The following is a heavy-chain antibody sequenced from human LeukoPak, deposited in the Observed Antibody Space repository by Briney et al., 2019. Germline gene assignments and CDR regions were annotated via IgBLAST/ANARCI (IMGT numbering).Heavy chain of an antibody. J-gene: IGHJ6*02. V-gene: IGHV1-2*04. Sequence: ASVKVSCKASGYTFTGYYMHWVRQAPGQGLEWMGWINPNSGGTNFAQKFQGWVTMTRDTSISTAYMELSRLRSDDTAVYYCARCPGGSLGFGMDVWGQGTTVTVSS. CDR1: GYTFTGYY. D-gene: IGHD3-10*02. CDR2: INPNSGGT. CDR3: ARCPGGSLGFGMDV.